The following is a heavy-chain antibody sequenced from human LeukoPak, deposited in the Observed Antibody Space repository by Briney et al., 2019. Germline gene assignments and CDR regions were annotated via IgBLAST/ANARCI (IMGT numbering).Heavy chain of an antibody. J-gene: IGHJ6*03. CDR1: GGTFSSYA. CDR3: ARGTTVIADYYYYYMDV. CDR2: IIPIFGTV. D-gene: IGHD4-11*01. V-gene: IGHV1-69*06. Sequence: SVKVSCKASGGTFSSYAISWVRQAPGQGLEWMGGIIPIFGTVNYAQKFQGRVTITADKSTSTAYMELSSLRSEDTAVYYRARGTTVIADYYYYYMDVWGKGTTVTVSS.